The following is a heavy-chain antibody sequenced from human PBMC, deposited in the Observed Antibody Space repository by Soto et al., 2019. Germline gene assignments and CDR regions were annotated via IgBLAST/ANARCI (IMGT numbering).Heavy chain of an antibody. Sequence: SETLSLTCTVSGGSISSGGYYWSWIRQHPGKGLEWIGYIYYSGSTYYNLSLKSRVTISVDTSKNQFSLKLSSVTAADTAVYYCARVRITIFGVVIPNWFDPWGQGTLVTVSS. CDR2: IYYSGST. D-gene: IGHD3-3*01. V-gene: IGHV4-31*03. CDR3: ARVRITIFGVVIPNWFDP. J-gene: IGHJ5*02. CDR1: GGSISSGGYY.